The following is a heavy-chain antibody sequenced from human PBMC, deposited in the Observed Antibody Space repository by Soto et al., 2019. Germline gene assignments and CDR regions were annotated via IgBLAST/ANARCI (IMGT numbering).Heavy chain of an antibody. D-gene: IGHD2-15*01. V-gene: IGHV4-39*01. CDR1: GGSIYRSGYY. Sequence: DTLSLTCTVSGGSIYRSGYYWGWIRQPPGRGLEWIGNIDYNGVTYSNPSLKSRVTISRDTSKNQFSLKLTSVTAADTALYYCGKVLVGATGHTDSDSWGPGTLVTVSS. CDR2: IDYNGVT. CDR3: GKVLVGATGHTDSDS. J-gene: IGHJ4*02.